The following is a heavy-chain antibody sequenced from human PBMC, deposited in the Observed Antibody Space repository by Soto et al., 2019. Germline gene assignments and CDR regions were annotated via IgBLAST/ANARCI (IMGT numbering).Heavy chain of an antibody. CDR1: GGSISSYY. Sequence: SETLSLTCTVCGGSISSYYWSWIRQPPGKGLEWIGYIYYSGSTNYNPSLKSRVTISVDTSKNQFSLKLSSVTAADTAVYYCARGGVITSSSDAFDIWGQGTMVTVSS. CDR2: IYYSGST. D-gene: IGHD3-10*01. V-gene: IGHV4-59*01. J-gene: IGHJ3*02. CDR3: ARGGVITSSSDAFDI.